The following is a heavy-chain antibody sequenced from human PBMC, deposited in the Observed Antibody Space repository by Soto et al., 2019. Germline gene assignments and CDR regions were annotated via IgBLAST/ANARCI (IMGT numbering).Heavy chain of an antibody. CDR3: ARAVGQFDP. CDR1: GYTFSSYA. D-gene: IGHD6-19*01. J-gene: IGHJ5*02. Sequence: QVQLVQSGAEVKKPGASVKVSCKASGYTFSSYALHWVRLAPGQRIEWMGWINSANGNVKYSQKFQGRVTITRDTSASTAYMALSSLRSEDTAVYYCARAVGQFDPLGQGTLVTVSS. CDR2: INSANGNV. V-gene: IGHV1-3*01.